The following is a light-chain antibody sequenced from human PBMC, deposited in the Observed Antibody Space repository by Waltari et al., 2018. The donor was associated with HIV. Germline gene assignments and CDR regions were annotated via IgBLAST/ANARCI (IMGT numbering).Light chain of an antibody. CDR3: CSCPRSGIRYV. J-gene: IGLJ1*01. CDR1: SSNVGSDDL. V-gene: IGLV2-23*02. CDR2: EVT. Sequence: QSALTQPASVSGSPGQSITISCTGTSSNVGSDDLVSWYQQHPGEAPKLIIYEVTKRPSGVSNRFSGSKSGNTASLTISGLQAEDEADHYCCSCPRSGIRYVFGTGTKVTVL.